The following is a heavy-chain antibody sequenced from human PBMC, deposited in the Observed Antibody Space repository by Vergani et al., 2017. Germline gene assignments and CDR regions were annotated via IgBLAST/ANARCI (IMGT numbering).Heavy chain of an antibody. CDR2: IRSKAYGGTT. CDR3: TRVGGGSYYYYYMDV. CDR1: GSTFGDYA. V-gene: IGHV3-49*03. Sequence: EVQLVESGGGLVQTGRSLRLSCTASGSTFGDYAMSWFRQAPGKGLEWVGFIRSKAYGGTTEDAASVKGRFTISGDESKSIAYMQMNSLKTEDTAVYYCTRVGGGSYYYYYMDVWGKGTTVTVSS. J-gene: IGHJ6*03. D-gene: IGHD3-16*01.